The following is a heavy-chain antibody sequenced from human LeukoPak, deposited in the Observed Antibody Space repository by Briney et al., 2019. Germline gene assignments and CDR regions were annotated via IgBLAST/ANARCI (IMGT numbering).Heavy chain of an antibody. CDR2: IYYSGTT. CDR3: ARHYCSTTSCYVDY. J-gene: IGHJ4*02. Sequence: TSDTLSLTCAVSGYSISSNNWWGWIRQPPGEGLEWIGYIYYSGTTYHNPSHKSRVTMSIDTSKNQLSLKVSSVTAVDTALYYCARHYCSTTSCYVDYWGQGTLVTVSS. D-gene: IGHD2-2*01. CDR1: GYSISSNNW. V-gene: IGHV4-28*01.